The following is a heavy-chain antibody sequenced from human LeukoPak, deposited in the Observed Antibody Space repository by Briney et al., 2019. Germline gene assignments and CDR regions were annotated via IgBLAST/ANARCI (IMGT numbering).Heavy chain of an antibody. CDR3: ARIVGATTRRFDY. CDR2: IYYTGST. CDR1: GGSISRSGYS. J-gene: IGHJ4*02. V-gene: IGHV4-30-4*07. D-gene: IGHD1-26*01. Sequence: SETLSLTCAVSGGSISRSGYSWSWIRQPPGKGLDWIAYIYYTGSTYYNPSLKSRVTISVDTSKNQFSLKLSSVTAADTAVYYCARIVGATTRRFDYWGQGTLVTVSS.